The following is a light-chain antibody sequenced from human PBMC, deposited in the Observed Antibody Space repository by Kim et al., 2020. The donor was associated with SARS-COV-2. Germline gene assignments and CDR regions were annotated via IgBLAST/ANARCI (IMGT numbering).Light chain of an antibody. CDR2: GAS. V-gene: IGKV3-20*01. CDR1: QSVSSSF. CDR3: QQYGSSPGT. J-gene: IGKJ1*01. Sequence: EIVLTQSPGTLSLSPGETATLSCRASQSVSSSFLAWYQQKPGQAPRLLIYGASSRATGIPDRFSGSGSGTDFTLTISRLEPGDFAVYYCQQYGSSPGTFGQGTKVDIK.